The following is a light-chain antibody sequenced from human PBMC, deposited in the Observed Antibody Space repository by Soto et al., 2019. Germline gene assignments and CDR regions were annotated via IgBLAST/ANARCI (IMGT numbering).Light chain of an antibody. V-gene: IGKV1-16*01. CDR2: DAS. J-gene: IGKJ5*01. Sequence: DIQLTQSPSSVSASVGDRVTITCQASQDISNYLNWHQQKPGKAPKALIHDASTLQSGVPSRFSGSGSGTEFTLTISSLQPEDFATYYCQQFNTYPSGFGQGTRLEIK. CDR3: QQFNTYPSG. CDR1: QDISNY.